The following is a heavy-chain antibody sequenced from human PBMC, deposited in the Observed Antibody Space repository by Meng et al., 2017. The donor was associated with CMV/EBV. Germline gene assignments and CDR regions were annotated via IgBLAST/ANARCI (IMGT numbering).Heavy chain of an antibody. V-gene: IGHV3-21*01. CDR2: ISSSSYI. J-gene: IGHJ4*02. CDR3: ARGGSGYGSDY. Sequence: GESLKISCAASGFTFSSYSMNWVRQAPGKGLEWVSSISSSSYIYYADSVKGRFTISRYNAKNSLYLQMNSLRAEDTAVYYCARGGSGYGSDYWGQGTLVTVSS. D-gene: IGHD5-12*01. CDR1: GFTFSSYS.